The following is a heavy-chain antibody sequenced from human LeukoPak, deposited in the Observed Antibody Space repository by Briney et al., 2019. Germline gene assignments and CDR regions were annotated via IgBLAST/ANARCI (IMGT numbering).Heavy chain of an antibody. CDR3: ARAIYGSGSFVDY. V-gene: IGHV1-2*02. D-gene: IGHD3-10*01. Sequence: ASVKVSCKASGYTFTGYYMHWVRQAPGQGLEWMGWINPNSGGTNYAQKFQGRVTMTRDTSISTAYMELSRLRSDDTAVYYCARAIYGSGSFVDYWGQGTLVTVSS. J-gene: IGHJ4*02. CDR1: GYTFTGYY. CDR2: INPNSGGT.